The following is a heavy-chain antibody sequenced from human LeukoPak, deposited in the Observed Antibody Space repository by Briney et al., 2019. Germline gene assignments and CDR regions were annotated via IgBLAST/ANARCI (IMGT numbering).Heavy chain of an antibody. D-gene: IGHD2-15*01. Sequence: PGRSLRLSCAASGFTFSDYYMSWIRQAPGKGLEWVSYISSSGSTIYYADSVKGRFTISRDNAKNSLYLQMNSLRAEDTAVYYCARDRGVVVALYYYYGMDVWGQGTTVTVSS. J-gene: IGHJ6*02. CDR2: ISSSGSTI. V-gene: IGHV3-11*01. CDR3: ARDRGVVVALYYYYGMDV. CDR1: GFTFSDYY.